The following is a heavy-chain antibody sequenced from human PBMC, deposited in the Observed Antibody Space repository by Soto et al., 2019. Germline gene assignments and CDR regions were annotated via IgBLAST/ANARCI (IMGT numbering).Heavy chain of an antibody. J-gene: IGHJ4*02. CDR1: GYSFTSYW. V-gene: IGHV5-51*01. D-gene: IGHD3-10*01. Sequence: PGESLKISCKGSGYSFTSYWIGWVRQMPGKGLEWMGIIYPGDSDTRYSPSFQGQVTISADKSISTAYLQWSSLKASDTAMYYCARRRRYYYGSENPYYFDYWGQGTLVTVSS. CDR2: IYPGDSDT. CDR3: ARRRRYYYGSENPYYFDY.